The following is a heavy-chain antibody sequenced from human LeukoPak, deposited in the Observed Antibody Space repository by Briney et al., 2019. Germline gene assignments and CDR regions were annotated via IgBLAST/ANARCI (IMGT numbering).Heavy chain of an antibody. V-gene: IGHV4-59*08. CDR3: ARRVTGRGTFYFDY. D-gene: IGHD3-16*01. Sequence: SETLSLTCTVSGGSLTRYHWGWIRQPPGKGLEWIGYINYSGSTNYSPSLESRVTISLDTSRNQFSLKLNSVTAADTAVYYCARRVTGRGTFYFDYWGQGSLITVSS. CDR2: INYSGST. CDR1: GGSLTRYH. J-gene: IGHJ4*02.